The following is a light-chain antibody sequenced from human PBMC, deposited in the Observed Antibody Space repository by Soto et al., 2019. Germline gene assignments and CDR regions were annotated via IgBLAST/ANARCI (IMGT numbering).Light chain of an antibody. CDR1: SSDVGGYNY. J-gene: IGLJ1*01. V-gene: IGLV2-11*01. CDR3: CTYAGSYTYV. CDR2: GVN. Sequence: QSALTQPRSVSGSPGQSVTISCTGTSSDVGGYNYVSLYQHHPGKAPKFMIYGVNKRPSGVPDRFSGSKSSDTASLTISGLQAEDEADYYCCTYAGSYTYVFGTGTKVTVL.